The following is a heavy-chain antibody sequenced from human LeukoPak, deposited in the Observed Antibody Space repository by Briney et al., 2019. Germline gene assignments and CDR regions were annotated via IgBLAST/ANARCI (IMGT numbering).Heavy chain of an antibody. Sequence: ASVKVSCKASGYTFTSYGISWVRQAPGQGLEWMGWISGNKGNTNHGRSSQDRVVMTIDTSTNTAYMELRNLTSDDTAVYYCARDVEVYVWGDYFYGMDIWGQGTTVTV. D-gene: IGHD2/OR15-2a*01. J-gene: IGHJ6*02. CDR3: ARDVEVYVWGDYFYGMDI. V-gene: IGHV1-18*01. CDR1: GYTFTSYG. CDR2: ISGNKGNT.